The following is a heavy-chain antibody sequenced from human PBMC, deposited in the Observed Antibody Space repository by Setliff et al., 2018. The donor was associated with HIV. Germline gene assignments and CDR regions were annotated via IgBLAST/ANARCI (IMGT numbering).Heavy chain of an antibody. CDR1: GGSFSGYY. D-gene: IGHD2-8*01. CDR2: INHSGST. J-gene: IGHJ4*02. Sequence: SETLSLTCAVYGGSFSGYYWSWIRQPPGKGLEWIGEINHSGSTNYNPSLKSRVTISVDMSKNQFSLKLSSVTAADTAVYYCARGLPATNGVWIDYWGQGTLVTVSS. V-gene: IGHV4-34*01. CDR3: ARGLPATNGVWIDY.